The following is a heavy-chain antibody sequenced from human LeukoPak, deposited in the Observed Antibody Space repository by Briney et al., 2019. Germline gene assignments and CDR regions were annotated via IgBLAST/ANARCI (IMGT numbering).Heavy chain of an antibody. V-gene: IGHV3-23*01. CDR2: ISNTGGNT. CDR1: GFTFSSYS. J-gene: IGHJ3*02. D-gene: IGHD3-22*01. CDR3: GKLSEMIVVVSYAFDI. Sequence: GGSLRPSCAASGFTFSSYSMIWVRQASGKALEWVSHISNTGGNTFYADSVKGRFSISRDNSKNTLYLQMNSLSADDTAVYYCGKLSEMIVVVSYAFDIWGQGTMVTVSS.